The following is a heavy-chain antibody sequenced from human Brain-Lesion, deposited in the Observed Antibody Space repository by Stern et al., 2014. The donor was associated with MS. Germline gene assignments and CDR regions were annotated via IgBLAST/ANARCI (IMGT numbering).Heavy chain of an antibody. D-gene: IGHD2-2*01. CDR1: GYTFSSYD. CDR3: ARAVRNQLLSEY. J-gene: IGHJ4*02. V-gene: IGHV1-8*01. Sequence: DQLVESGAEVKKPGASVKVSCKASGYTFSSYDITWVRQASGHGLEWMGWMNPYSGNTGYAQKFEGRVSMTSDPSISTVYMELTSLTSDDTAVYFCARAVRNQLLSEYWGQGTLVTVSS. CDR2: MNPYSGNT.